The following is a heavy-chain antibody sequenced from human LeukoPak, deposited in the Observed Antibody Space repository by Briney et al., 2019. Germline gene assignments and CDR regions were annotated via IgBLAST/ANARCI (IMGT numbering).Heavy chain of an antibody. D-gene: IGHD2-21*02. CDR3: ARAPYCGGDCYWNIDY. CDR2: IYYSGST. J-gene: IGHJ4*02. CDR1: GGSISSGDYY. V-gene: IGHV4-30-4*01. Sequence: SETLSLTCTVSGGSISSGDYYWSWIRQPPGKGLEWIGYIYYSGSTYYNPSLKSRVTISVDTSKNQFSLKLSSVTAADTAVYYCARAPYCGGDCYWNIDYWGQGTLVTVSS.